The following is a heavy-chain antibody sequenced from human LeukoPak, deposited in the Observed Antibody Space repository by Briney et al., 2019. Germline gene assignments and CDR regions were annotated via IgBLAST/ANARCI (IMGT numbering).Heavy chain of an antibody. CDR3: ARADMATVFDF. J-gene: IGHJ4*02. CDR2: VSYSGST. Sequence: SQTLSLTCTVSGGSISSGADYWSWIRQHPGKGLEWIGHVSYSGSTYYNPSLKTRLTISVDTSKNQFSLKLGSVTAADTAFYYCARADMATVFDFWGRGTLVTVSS. D-gene: IGHD5-24*01. V-gene: IGHV4-31*03. CDR1: GGSISSGADY.